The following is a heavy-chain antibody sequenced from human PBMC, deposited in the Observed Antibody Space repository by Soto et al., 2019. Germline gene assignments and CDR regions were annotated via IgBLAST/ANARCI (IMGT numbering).Heavy chain of an antibody. CDR3: AKGAVVVITRYYGMDV. V-gene: IGHV3-30*18. Sequence: QVQLVESGGGVVQPGRSLRLSCAASGFTFSSYGMHWVRQAPGKGLEWVAVISYDGSNKYYADSVKGRFTISRDNSKNTLYLQMNSLRAEDTAVYYCAKGAVVVITRYYGMDVWGQGTTVTVSS. D-gene: IGHD3-22*01. CDR1: GFTFSSYG. CDR2: ISYDGSNK. J-gene: IGHJ6*02.